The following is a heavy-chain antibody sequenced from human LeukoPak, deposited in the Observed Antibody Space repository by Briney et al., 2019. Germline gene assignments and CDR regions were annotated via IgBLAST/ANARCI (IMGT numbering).Heavy chain of an antibody. CDR2: ISWNSGSI. J-gene: IGHJ4*02. V-gene: IGHV3-9*01. CDR3: AKEGLYYFDY. Sequence: GGSLRLSCAASGFTFDDYAMHWVRQAPGKGLEWVSGISWNSGSIGYADSVKGRFTISRDNAKNSLYLQMNSPRAEDTALYYCAKEGLYYFDYWGQGTLVTVSS. CDR1: GFTFDDYA.